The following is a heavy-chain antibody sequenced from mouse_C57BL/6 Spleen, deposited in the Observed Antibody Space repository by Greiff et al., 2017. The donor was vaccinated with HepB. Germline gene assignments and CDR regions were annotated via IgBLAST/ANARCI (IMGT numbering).Heavy chain of an antibody. J-gene: IGHJ3*01. CDR1: GYTFTNYW. V-gene: IGHV1-63*01. D-gene: IGHD2-4*01. CDR2: IYPGGGYT. Sequence: QVQLKQSGAELVRPGTSVKMSCKASGYTFTNYWIGWAKQRPGHGLEWIGDIYPGGGYTNYNEKFKGKATLTADKSSSTAYMQFSSLTSEDSAIYYCAGRDDYAWFAYWGQGTLVTVSA. CDR3: AGRDDYAWFAY.